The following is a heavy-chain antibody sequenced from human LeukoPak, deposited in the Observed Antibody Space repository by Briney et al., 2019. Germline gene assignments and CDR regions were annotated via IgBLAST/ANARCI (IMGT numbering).Heavy chain of an antibody. V-gene: IGHV4-34*12. D-gene: IGHD3-10*01. J-gene: IGHJ5*02. CDR1: GESFSGYY. Sequence: PSETLSLTCVVYGESFSGYYWTWIRQPPGKGLEWIGEIIDTGSTKYNSSLKSRVTISVDTSKNEFSLKLSSVTAADTAVYYCARFDAGSGSRTPWGQGTLVTVSS. CDR3: ARFDAGSGSRTP. CDR2: IIDTGST.